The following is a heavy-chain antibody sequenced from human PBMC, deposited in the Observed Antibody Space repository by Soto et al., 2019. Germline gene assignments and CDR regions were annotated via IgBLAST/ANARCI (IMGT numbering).Heavy chain of an antibody. V-gene: IGHV4-4*02. Sequence: PSETLSLTXAVSGGSISSANWWTWVRQPPGKGLEWIGEIYHGGSTSYNPSLKSRVTLSLDKFKNHFSLNLTSVTAADTAVYYCARLSFSYGVDVWGQGTTVTVSS. CDR3: ARLSFSYGVDV. CDR1: GGSISSANW. J-gene: IGHJ6*02. CDR2: IYHGGST.